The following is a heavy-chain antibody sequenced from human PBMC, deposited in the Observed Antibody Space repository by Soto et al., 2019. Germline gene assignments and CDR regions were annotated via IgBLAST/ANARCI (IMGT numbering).Heavy chain of an antibody. CDR1: GYSFTSYW. Sequence: PGESLKISCRGSGYSFTSYWIGWVLQMPGKGLEWMGIIYPGDSDTRYSPSFQGQVTISADKSISTAYLQWSSLKASDTAMYYCARPYSSGWPFYDAFDIWGQGTMVTVSS. J-gene: IGHJ3*02. D-gene: IGHD6-19*01. V-gene: IGHV5-51*01. CDR3: ARPYSSGWPFYDAFDI. CDR2: IYPGDSDT.